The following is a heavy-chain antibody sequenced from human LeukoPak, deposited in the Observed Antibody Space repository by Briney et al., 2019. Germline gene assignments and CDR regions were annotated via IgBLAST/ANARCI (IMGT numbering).Heavy chain of an antibody. V-gene: IGHV4-59*12. Sequence: SETLSLTCTVSGGSISSYYWSWIRQPPGKGLEWIGYIYYSGSTNYNPSLKSRVTISVDTSKNQFSLKLSSVTAADTAVYYCARRSALLWFGVGWFDPWGQGTLVTVSS. CDR3: ARRSALLWFGVGWFDP. D-gene: IGHD3-10*01. CDR2: IYYSGST. J-gene: IGHJ5*02. CDR1: GGSISSYY.